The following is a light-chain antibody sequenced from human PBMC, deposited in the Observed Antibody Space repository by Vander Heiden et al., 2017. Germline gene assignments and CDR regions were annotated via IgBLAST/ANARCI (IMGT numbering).Light chain of an antibody. CDR3: HQYEKSPRT. V-gene: IGKV3-20*01. Sequence: PGERATLSCGASERVTSTFLAWYQQKPGQPPRLLIYGAYTRATGIPDRFSGSGSGTDFTLTISRLEPEDFAVYYCHQYEKSPRTFGQGTKVEFK. CDR1: ERVTSTF. J-gene: IGKJ1*01. CDR2: GAY.